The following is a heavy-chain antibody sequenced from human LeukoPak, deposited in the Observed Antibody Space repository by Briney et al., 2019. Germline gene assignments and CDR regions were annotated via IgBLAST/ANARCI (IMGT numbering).Heavy chain of an antibody. V-gene: IGHV3-20*04. CDR2: INWNNGKT. CDR1: GFTFDDYG. Sequence: GGSLRLSCAASGFTFDDYGMSWVRQVPGKGLEWVAGINWNNGKTNYADSVKGRFTISRDNAKNSLYLQMNSLRDEDTAVYYCAMRDRGYGLDIWGQGTMVTVSS. CDR3: AMRDRGYGLDI. D-gene: IGHD3-10*01. J-gene: IGHJ3*02.